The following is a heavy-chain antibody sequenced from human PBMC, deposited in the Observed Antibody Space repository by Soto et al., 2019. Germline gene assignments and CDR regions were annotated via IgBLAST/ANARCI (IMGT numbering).Heavy chain of an antibody. D-gene: IGHD3-3*01. Sequence: PRRSLTPSCAASGFSFSSYAMHWVRQAPGKGLGWVAVIWYDGSNKYYADSVKGRFTISRDNSKNTLYLQMNSLRAEDTAVYYCARTPLRYYDFWSGPYYFDYWGQGTLVTVSS. V-gene: IGHV3-33*01. J-gene: IGHJ4*02. CDR2: IWYDGSNK. CDR3: ARTPLRYYDFWSGPYYFDY. CDR1: GFSFSSYA.